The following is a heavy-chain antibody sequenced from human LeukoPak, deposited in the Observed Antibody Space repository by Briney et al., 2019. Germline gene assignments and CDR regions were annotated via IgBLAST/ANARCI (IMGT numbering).Heavy chain of an antibody. V-gene: IGHV4-39*07. J-gene: IGHJ4*02. CDR2: IYYSGST. Sequence: SETLSLTCTVSGGSISSSSYYWGWIRQPPGKGLEWIGSIYYSGSTNYNPSLKSRVTISVDTSKNQFSLKLSSVTAADTAVYYCASSYDYGDYLYYFDYWGQGTLVTVSS. D-gene: IGHD4-17*01. CDR1: GGSISSSSYY. CDR3: ASSYDYGDYLYYFDY.